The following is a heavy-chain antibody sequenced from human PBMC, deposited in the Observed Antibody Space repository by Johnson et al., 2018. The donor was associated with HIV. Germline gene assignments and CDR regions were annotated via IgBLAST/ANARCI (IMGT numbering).Heavy chain of an antibody. CDR1: GFTVSSNY. J-gene: IGHJ3*02. V-gene: IGHV3-66*01. CDR3: ARGDIVVVPAATRAQDAFDI. Sequence: VQLVESGGGVVQPGRSLRLSCAASGFTVSSNYMSWVRQAPGKGLEWVSVIYSGGSTYYADSVKGRFTISRDNAKNSLYLQMNSLRAEDTAVYYCARGDIVVVPAATRAQDAFDIWGQGTMVTVSS. CDR2: IYSGGST. D-gene: IGHD2-2*01.